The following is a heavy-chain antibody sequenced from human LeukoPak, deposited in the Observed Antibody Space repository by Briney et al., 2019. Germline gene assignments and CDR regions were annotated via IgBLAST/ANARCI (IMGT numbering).Heavy chain of an antibody. Sequence: PGGSLRLSCAASGFTFSSYGMHWVRQAPGKGLEWVAAISYDGSNKYYADSVKGRFTISRDNSKNTLYLQMNSLRAEDTAVYYCAKDRSSAMITFGGVIAPAGYFDYWGQGTLVTVSS. V-gene: IGHV3-30*18. CDR2: ISYDGSNK. CDR3: AKDRSSAMITFGGVIAPAGYFDY. CDR1: GFTFSSYG. D-gene: IGHD3-16*02. J-gene: IGHJ4*02.